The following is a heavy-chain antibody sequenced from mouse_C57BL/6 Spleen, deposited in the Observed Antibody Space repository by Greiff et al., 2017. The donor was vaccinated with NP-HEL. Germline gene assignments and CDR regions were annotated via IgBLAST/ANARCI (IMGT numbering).Heavy chain of an antibody. J-gene: IGHJ4*01. V-gene: IGHV5-17*01. CDR1: GFTFSDYG. Sequence: EVKVVESGGGLVKPGGSLKLSCAASGFTFSDYGMHWVRQAPEKGLEWVAYISSSSSTIYYADTVKGRFTISRDNAKNTLFLQMTSLRSEDTAMYYCARKLRDYAMDYWGQGTSVTVSS. CDR3: ARKLRDYAMDY. CDR2: ISSSSSTI. D-gene: IGHD1-1*01.